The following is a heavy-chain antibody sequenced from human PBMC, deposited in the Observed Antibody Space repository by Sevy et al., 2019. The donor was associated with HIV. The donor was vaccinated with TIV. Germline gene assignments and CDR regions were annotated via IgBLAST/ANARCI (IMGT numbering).Heavy chain of an antibody. V-gene: IGHV3-74*01. Sequence: GGSLRLSCAASGFTFSSYWMHWVRQAPGKGLVWVSRINSDGSSTSYADSVKGRFTISRDNAKNSLFLQMNSLRAEDTAVYYCARDKTILEGRYGMDVWGQGTTVTVSS. CDR1: GFTFSSYW. CDR2: INSDGSST. D-gene: IGHD3-3*01. J-gene: IGHJ6*02. CDR3: ARDKTILEGRYGMDV.